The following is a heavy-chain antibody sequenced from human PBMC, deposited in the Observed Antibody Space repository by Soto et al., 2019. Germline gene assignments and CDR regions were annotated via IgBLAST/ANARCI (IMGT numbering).Heavy chain of an antibody. D-gene: IGHD5-18*01. CDR1: GFTFSDYY. J-gene: IGHJ6*02. CDR3: ARGGEIQLWHYYGMDV. Sequence: PWGSLRLSCAASGFTFSDYYMSWIRQAPGKGLEWVSYISSSGSTIYYADSVKGRFTISRDNAKNSLYLQMNSLRAEDTAVYYCARGGEIQLWHYYGMDVWGQGTTVTVSS. V-gene: IGHV3-11*01. CDR2: ISSSGSTI.